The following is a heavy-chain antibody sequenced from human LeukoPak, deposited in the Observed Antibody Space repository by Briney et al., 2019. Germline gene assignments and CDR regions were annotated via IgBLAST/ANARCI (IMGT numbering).Heavy chain of an antibody. V-gene: IGHV1-2*02. J-gene: IGHJ5*02. CDR2: INPNSGGT. CDR1: GYTLNGYY. CDR3: ARAHFDFWSGYHETNWFDP. D-gene: IGHD3-3*01. Sequence: ASVKVSCKASGYTLNGYYMHWVRQAPGQGLEWMGWINPNSGGTNYAQKFQGRVTMTRDTFISTAYMELSRLRSDDTAVYYCARAHFDFWSGYHETNWFDPWGQGTLVTVSS.